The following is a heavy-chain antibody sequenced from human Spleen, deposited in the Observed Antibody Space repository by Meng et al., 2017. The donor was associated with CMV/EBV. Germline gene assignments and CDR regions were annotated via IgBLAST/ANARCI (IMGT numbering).Heavy chain of an antibody. V-gene: IGHV3-7*01. CDR3: ARDPHFGALDY. CDR2: IKHDGSEK. J-gene: IGHJ4*02. CDR1: GFTFSSSY. Sequence: LSLTCVASGFTFSSSYMSWIRQAPGKGLEWVANIKHDGSEKAYVGSVKGRFTISRDNTKNSLYLQMNSLRAEDTAVYYCARDPHFGALDYWGQGTLVTVSS. D-gene: IGHD3-10*01.